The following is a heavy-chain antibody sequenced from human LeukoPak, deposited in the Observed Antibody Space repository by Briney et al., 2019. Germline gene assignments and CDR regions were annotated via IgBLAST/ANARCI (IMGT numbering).Heavy chain of an antibody. D-gene: IGHD4-23*01. Sequence: SETLSLACTVSGGAISPYYWTWIRQPPGKGLEWIGYIYYSGSTNYNPSLKSRVTISVDTSKNQFSLKLTSVTAADTAVYYCARGRWRIDYWGQGTLVTVSS. CDR2: IYYSGST. CDR1: GGAISPYY. J-gene: IGHJ4*02. V-gene: IGHV4-59*01. CDR3: ARGRWRIDY.